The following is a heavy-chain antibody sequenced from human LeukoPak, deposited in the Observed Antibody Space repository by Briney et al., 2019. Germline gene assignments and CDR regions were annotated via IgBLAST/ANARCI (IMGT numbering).Heavy chain of an antibody. CDR3: ARVVAAAGTPYYYYYMDV. CDR1: GFTFEDNG. J-gene: IGHJ6*03. CDR2: IYLDCGTT. V-gene: IGHV3-20*04. Sequence: TGGSLTLSCSASGFTFEDNGMIWVGQAPGKGLEWVSGIYLDCGTTGYADSVKGRFTISRDNGKNSLYLQMNSLRAEDTALYYCARVVAAAGTPYYYYYMDVWGKGTTVTVSS. D-gene: IGHD6-13*01.